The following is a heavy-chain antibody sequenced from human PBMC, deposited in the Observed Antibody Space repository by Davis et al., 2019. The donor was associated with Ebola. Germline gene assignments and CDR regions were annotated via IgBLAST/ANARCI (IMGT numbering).Heavy chain of an antibody. J-gene: IGHJ4*02. V-gene: IGHV3-23*01. CDR1: GFTFSNYA. CDR3: AKDHWATFDY. D-gene: IGHD5-12*01. Sequence: GESLKISCAASGFTFSNYAMSWVRQAPGKGLEWVSAISGSGGSTYYADSVKGRFTISRDNSKNTLYLQMNSLRAEDTAVYYCAKDHWATFDYWGQGTLVTVSS. CDR2: ISGSGGST.